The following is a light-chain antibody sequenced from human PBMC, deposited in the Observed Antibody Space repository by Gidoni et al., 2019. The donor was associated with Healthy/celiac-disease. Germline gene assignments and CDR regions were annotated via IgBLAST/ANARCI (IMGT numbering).Light chain of an antibody. Sequence: VMTQSPLSLSVTPGESASISCRSSQSLFLTNRYNYLACYLQNPEQSPQLLFYLGSHRAPGVPDRSSGSGSRKEFTLTISRVEAEDVGVYFCKQNRRAPLTFGGGTKVE. V-gene: IGKV2-28*01. CDR3: KQNRRAPLT. CDR2: LGS. J-gene: IGKJ4*01. CDR1: QSLFLTNRYNY.